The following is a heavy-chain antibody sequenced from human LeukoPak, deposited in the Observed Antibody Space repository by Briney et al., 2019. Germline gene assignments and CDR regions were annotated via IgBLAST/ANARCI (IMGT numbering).Heavy chain of an antibody. CDR2: IYHSGST. Sequence: GSLRLSCTVSGYSISSGYYWGWIRQPPGKGLEWIGSIYHSGSTYYNPSLKSRVTISVDTSKNQFSLKLSSVTAADTAVYYCARVGGDYNPPGFDYWGQGTLVTVSS. CDR1: GYSISSGYY. J-gene: IGHJ4*02. D-gene: IGHD4-17*01. CDR3: ARVGGDYNPPGFDY. V-gene: IGHV4-38-2*02.